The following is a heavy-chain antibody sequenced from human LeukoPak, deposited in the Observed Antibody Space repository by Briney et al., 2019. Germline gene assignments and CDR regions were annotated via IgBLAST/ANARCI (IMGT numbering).Heavy chain of an antibody. Sequence: GGSLRLSCAASGFTSVSYWMHWVRQAPGKGLVWVSRINGYGSSTDFADSVKGRFTISRDNAKNTLYLQMNSLRAEDTAVYYCARDAPGNTALDYWGQGTLVTVSS. D-gene: IGHD5-18*01. CDR3: ARDAPGNTALDY. J-gene: IGHJ4*02. CDR1: GFTSVSYW. V-gene: IGHV3-74*01. CDR2: INGYGSST.